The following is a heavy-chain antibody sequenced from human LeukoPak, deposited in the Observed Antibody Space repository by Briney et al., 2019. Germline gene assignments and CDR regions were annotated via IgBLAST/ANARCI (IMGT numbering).Heavy chain of an antibody. V-gene: IGHV1-24*01. CDR3: ATDPGAGTTAFLAFDI. CDR1: GYTLTELS. Sequence: ASVKVSCKVSGYTLTELSMHWVRHAPGKGLEWMGGFDPEDGETIYAQKFQGRVTMTEDTSTDTAYMELSSLRSEDTAVYYCATDPGAGTTAFLAFDIWGQGTMVTVSS. J-gene: IGHJ3*02. D-gene: IGHD1-1*01. CDR2: FDPEDGET.